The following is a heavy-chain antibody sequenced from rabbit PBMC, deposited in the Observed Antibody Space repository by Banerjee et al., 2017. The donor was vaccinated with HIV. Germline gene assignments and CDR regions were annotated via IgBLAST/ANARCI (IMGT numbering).Heavy chain of an antibody. CDR1: GIDFSNYYY. CDR3: ARNGAGSNYAFKL. Sequence: QQLVESGGGLVKPGASLTLTCTASGIDFSNYYYMCWVRQAPGKGLEWIACIYAGRSGTTYYASWAKGRFTISKTSSTTVTLQMTSLTAADTATYFCARNGAGSNYAFKLWGPGTPSPS. V-gene: IGHV1S40*01. D-gene: IGHD8-1*01. J-gene: IGHJ4*01. CDR2: IYAGRSGTT.